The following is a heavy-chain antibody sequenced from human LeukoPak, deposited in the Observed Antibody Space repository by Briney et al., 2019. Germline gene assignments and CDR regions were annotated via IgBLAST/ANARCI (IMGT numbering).Heavy chain of an antibody. D-gene: IGHD4-23*01. CDR1: GFTVSSNY. V-gene: IGHV3-66*01. CDR2: IYSGGST. J-gene: IGHJ4*02. Sequence: GGSLRLSCALSGFTVSSNYMSWVRQAPGEGLEWVSVIYSGGSTYYADSVKGRFTISRDNSKNTLYLQMNSLRAEGTAVYYCARDGYNDYGGRYFDYWGQGTLVTVSS. CDR3: ARDGYNDYGGRYFDY.